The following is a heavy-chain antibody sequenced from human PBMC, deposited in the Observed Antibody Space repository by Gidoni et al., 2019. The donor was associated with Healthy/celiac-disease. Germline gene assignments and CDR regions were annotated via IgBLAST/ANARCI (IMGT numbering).Heavy chain of an antibody. Sequence: HVQLVESGGGVVQPGRARILSCASSGVTFRSYAMHWVRQAPGQGLVWVAVMSYDGSNKYYADSVMGRFTISRDNSKNTLYLQMNSLRAEDTAVYYCARAQGRVVVAAALDYWGQGTLVTVSS. D-gene: IGHD2-15*01. CDR2: MSYDGSNK. J-gene: IGHJ4*02. CDR3: ARAQGRVVVAAALDY. V-gene: IGHV3-30-3*01. CDR1: GVTFRSYA.